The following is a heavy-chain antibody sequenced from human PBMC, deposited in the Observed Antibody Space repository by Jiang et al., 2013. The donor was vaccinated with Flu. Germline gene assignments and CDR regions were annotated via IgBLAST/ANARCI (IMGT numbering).Heavy chain of an antibody. CDR2: TYHNGRS. CDR3: ARDRTGYGDY. J-gene: IGHJ4*02. V-gene: IGHV4-38-2*02. CDR1: GYSITSGYY. D-gene: IGHD5-12*01. Sequence: LLKPSETLSVTCNVSGYSITSGYYWAWIRQAPGKGLEWIGTTYHNGRSDYSPSLKSRVTIFVDRSRNQFSLKLTSVTAADTAVYYCARDRTGYGDYWGQGTLVTVSS.